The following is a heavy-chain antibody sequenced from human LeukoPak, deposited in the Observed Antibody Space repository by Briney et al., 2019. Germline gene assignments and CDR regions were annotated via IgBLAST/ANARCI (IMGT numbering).Heavy chain of an antibody. CDR2: INPSGGST. V-gene: IGHV1-46*01. Sequence: GASVKVSCKASGYTFTSYYMHWVRQAPGQGLEWMGIINPSGGSTSYAQKFQGRVTMTRDTSTSTVYMELNSLRAEDTAVYYCATTLGYCTSGVCLALDYWGPGTLVTVSS. CDR1: GYTFTSYY. J-gene: IGHJ4*02. CDR3: ATTLGYCTSGVCLALDY. D-gene: IGHD2-8*01.